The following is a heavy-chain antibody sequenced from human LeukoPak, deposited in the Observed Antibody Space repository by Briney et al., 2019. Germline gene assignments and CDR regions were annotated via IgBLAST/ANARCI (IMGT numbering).Heavy chain of an antibody. CDR3: VAYQLLLYGFDY. D-gene: IGHD2-2*01. Sequence: GGSLRLSCVGSGFTVSSNYMSWVRQAPGKGLEWVSMFYSGGSTFYADSVKDRFTIARDSSENTLYLQMNTLRADDTAVLYCVAYQLLLYGFDYLGQGALVTVSS. CDR1: GFTVSSNY. CDR2: FYSGGST. V-gene: IGHV3-66*01. J-gene: IGHJ4*02.